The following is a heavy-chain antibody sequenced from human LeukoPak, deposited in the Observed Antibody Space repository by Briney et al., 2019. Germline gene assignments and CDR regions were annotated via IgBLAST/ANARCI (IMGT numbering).Heavy chain of an antibody. J-gene: IGHJ4*02. CDR1: GGSISSYY. V-gene: IGHV4-59*08. CDR2: IYYSGST. Sequence: SETLSLTCTVSGGSISSYYWSWIRQPPGKGLEWIGYIYYSGSTNYNPSLKSRVTISVDTSKNQFSLKLSSVTAAHTAVYYWARARIAPAEGAGGFDYWGQGTLVTVSS. CDR3: ARARIAPAEGAGGFDY. D-gene: IGHD2-15*01.